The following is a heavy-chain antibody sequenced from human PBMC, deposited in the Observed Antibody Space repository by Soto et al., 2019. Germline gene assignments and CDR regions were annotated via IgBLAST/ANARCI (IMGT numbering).Heavy chain of an antibody. D-gene: IGHD2-8*01. J-gene: IGHJ3*02. CDR1: GFSFSSGVA. V-gene: IGHV2-5*02. CDR2: IYWDDDK. CDR3: TQGTDSAWGDCTDGNCYGGFDI. Sequence: GSGPTLVNPTQTLTLTCSFSGFSFSSGVAVGWIRQPPGKALEWPALIYWDDDKRYSPSLKSRLSITKDTSKSQVVLTLTNVDPVDTATYYCTQGTDSAWGDCTDGNCYGGFDIWGQGTVVTVSS.